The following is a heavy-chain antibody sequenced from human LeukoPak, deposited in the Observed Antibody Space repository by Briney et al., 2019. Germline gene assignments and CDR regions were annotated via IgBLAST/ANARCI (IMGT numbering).Heavy chain of an antibody. CDR2: TSYDGSNK. CDR3: AKHHCSSISCHGRSSGDFDY. V-gene: IGHV3-30*18. J-gene: IGHJ4*02. D-gene: IGHD2-2*01. CDR1: GFTFSSYG. Sequence: PGRSLRLSCAASGFTFSSYGMPWVRQAPGKGLEWVAVTSYDGSNKYYADSVKGRFTISRDNSKNTLYLQMNSLRDEDTAVYYCAKHHCSSISCHGRSSGDFDYWGQGTLVTVSS.